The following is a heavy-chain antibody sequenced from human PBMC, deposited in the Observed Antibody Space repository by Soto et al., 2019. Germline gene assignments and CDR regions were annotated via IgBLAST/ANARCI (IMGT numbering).Heavy chain of an antibody. CDR3: ARARIVVAGTIVYY. V-gene: IGHV4-59*01. J-gene: IGHJ4*02. CDR2: IYYSGST. CDR1: GGSISSYF. Sequence: SETLSLTCTVSGGSISSYFWSWIRQPPGKGLEWIGYIYYSGSTNYNPSLKSRVTISVDTSKNQFSLKLSSVTAADTAVYYCARARIVVAGTIVYYWGQGTLVTGSS. D-gene: IGHD6-19*01.